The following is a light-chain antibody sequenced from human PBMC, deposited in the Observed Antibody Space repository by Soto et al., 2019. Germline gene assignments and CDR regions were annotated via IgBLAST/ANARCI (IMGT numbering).Light chain of an antibody. CDR3: QSYDSSLRVYVV. V-gene: IGLV1-40*01. Sequence: QSVLTQPPSASGTPGQRVTISCSGSSSNIGSSNVNWYQQFPGTAPKLLIHGNNDRPSGVSDRFSASKSGTSASLAITGLQAEDEADYYCQSYDSSLRVYVVFGGGTKLTVL. J-gene: IGLJ2*01. CDR2: GNN. CDR1: SSNIGSSN.